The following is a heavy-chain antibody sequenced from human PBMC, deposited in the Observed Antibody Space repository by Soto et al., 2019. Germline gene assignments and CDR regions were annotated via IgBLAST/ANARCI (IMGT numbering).Heavy chain of an antibody. D-gene: IGHD3-9*01. J-gene: IGHJ4*02. Sequence: PSETLSLTCAVSGGSISSGGYSWSWIRQPPGKGLEWIGYIYHSGSTYYNPSLKSRVTISVDRSKNQFSLKLSSVTAADTAVYYCARARNYDILTGRGYFDYWGQGTLVTVSS. CDR1: GGSISSGGYS. V-gene: IGHV4-30-2*01. CDR3: ARARNYDILTGRGYFDY. CDR2: IYHSGST.